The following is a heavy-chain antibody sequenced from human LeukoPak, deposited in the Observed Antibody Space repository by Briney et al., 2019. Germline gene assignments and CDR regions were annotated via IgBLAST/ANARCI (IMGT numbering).Heavy chain of an antibody. V-gene: IGHV3-48*01. J-gene: IGHJ6*02. D-gene: IGHD3-3*01. Sequence: PGGSLRLSCAASGFTFSSYSMNWVRQAPGKGLEWVSYISSSSSTIYYADSVKGRFTISRDNAKNSLYLQMNSLRAEDTAVYYCARDYDFWSGYYMVPGGYYYGMDVWGQGTTVTVSS. CDR3: ARDYDFWSGYYMVPGGYYYGMDV. CDR2: ISSSSSTI. CDR1: GFTFSSYS.